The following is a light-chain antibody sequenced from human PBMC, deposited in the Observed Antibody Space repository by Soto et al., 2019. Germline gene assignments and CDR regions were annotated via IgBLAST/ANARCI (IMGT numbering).Light chain of an antibody. CDR3: QQGYSSPHA. J-gene: IGKJ2*01. CDR1: QDIANY. Sequence: DIQMTQSPSSLSASVGDRVTITCQASQDIANYLNWYQQKAGRAPKFLIYDASNLETGVPSRFSGSGSGTDFTLIISSLQPEDVATYYCQQGYSSPHAFGQGTKVDIK. CDR2: DAS. V-gene: IGKV1-39*01.